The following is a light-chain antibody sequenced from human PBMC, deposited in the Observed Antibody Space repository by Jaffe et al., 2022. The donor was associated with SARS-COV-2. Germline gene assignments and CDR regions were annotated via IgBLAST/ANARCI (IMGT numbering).Light chain of an antibody. V-gene: IGLV1-36*01. Sequence: QSVLTQPPSVSEAPRQRVTISCSGSSSNIGKNAVNWYQQLPGKAPKLLIYYDDLLPSGVSDRFSASKSGTSASLAISGLQSEDEADYYCAAWDDSLNGPVFGGGTKLTVL. J-gene: IGLJ3*02. CDR3: AAWDDSLNGPV. CDR2: YDD. CDR1: SSNIGKNA.